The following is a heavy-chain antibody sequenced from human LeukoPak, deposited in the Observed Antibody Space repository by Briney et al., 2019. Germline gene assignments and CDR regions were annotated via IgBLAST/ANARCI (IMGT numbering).Heavy chain of an antibody. CDR1: GFTFDDYA. Sequence: HPGGSLRLSCAASGFTFDDYAMHWVRQAPGKGLEWVSGISWNSGSIGYADSVKGRFTISRDNAKNSLYLQMNSLRAEDMALYYCAKAIAHCSSTSCLNNRDAFDIWGQGTMVTVSS. CDR3: AKAIAHCSSTSCLNNRDAFDI. D-gene: IGHD2-2*01. V-gene: IGHV3-9*03. J-gene: IGHJ3*02. CDR2: ISWNSGSI.